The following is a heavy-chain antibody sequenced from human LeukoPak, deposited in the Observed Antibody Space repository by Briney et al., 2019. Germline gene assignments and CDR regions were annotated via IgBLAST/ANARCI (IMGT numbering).Heavy chain of an antibody. D-gene: IGHD4-17*01. Sequence: GASVKVSCKASGYTFTSYGISWVRQAPGQGLEWMGGIIPIFGTANYAQKFQGRVTITTDESTSTAYMELSSLRSEDTAVYYCARDRDYGEYWYFDLWGRGTLVTVSS. V-gene: IGHV1-69*05. J-gene: IGHJ2*01. CDR1: GYTFTSYG. CDR2: IIPIFGTA. CDR3: ARDRDYGEYWYFDL.